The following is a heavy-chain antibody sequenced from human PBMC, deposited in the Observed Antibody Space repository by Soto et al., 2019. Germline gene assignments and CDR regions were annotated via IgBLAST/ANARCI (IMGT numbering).Heavy chain of an antibody. CDR1: SDSMNSYY. D-gene: IGHD3-3*01. Sequence: ETLSLTCTVSSDSMNSYYWNWIRQPPGKGLEWIGYIYYSVSTNYNPSLKSRVTISVDTSKNQFSLKLSSVTAADTAMYFCASAYYDFWSGYSYEYYFDYWGPGTLVTVAS. V-gene: IGHV4-59*01. CDR2: IYYSVST. CDR3: ASAYYDFWSGYSYEYYFDY. J-gene: IGHJ4*02.